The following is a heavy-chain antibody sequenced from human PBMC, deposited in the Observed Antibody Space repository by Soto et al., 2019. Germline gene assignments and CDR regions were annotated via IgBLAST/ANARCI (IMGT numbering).Heavy chain of an antibody. V-gene: IGHV3-66*01. CDR1: GFSVTNNY. CDR3: ARGRGSTGYLGREHYFDY. Sequence: PAGSLRLSCAASGFSVTNNYMNWVPQAPGKGLEWVSIIDIGGNTYYADSVKDRFTISRDNSRNTLYLHMDSLRAEDTAVYYCARGRGSTGYLGREHYFDYWGQGT. J-gene: IGHJ4*02. CDR2: IDIGGNT. D-gene: IGHD2-2*01.